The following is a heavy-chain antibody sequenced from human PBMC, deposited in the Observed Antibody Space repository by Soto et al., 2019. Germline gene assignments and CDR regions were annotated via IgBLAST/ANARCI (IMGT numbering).Heavy chain of an antibody. D-gene: IGHD3-9*01. J-gene: IGHJ4*02. CDR3: AKDPSTGPPDC. Sequence: GGSLRLSCAAAGFMFSSYGMSWVRQAPGKGLQWVATIHPSGGSTHYAESVRGRFTVSRDNSRDTLYLQMNSLRAEDTAVYYCAKDPSTGPPDCWGQGALVTVSS. CDR1: GFMFSSYG. CDR2: IHPSGGST. V-gene: IGHV3-23*01.